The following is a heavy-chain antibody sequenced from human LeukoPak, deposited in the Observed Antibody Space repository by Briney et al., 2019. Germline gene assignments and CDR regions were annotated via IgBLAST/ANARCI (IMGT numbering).Heavy chain of an antibody. Sequence: ASVKVSCKASGYTFTGYYMHWVRQAPGQGLEWMGRINPNNGATNYAQKLQGKVTITGDTSISTAYMELSSLRSDDTAVYYCTRESGSYHGNDYWGQGTLVTVSS. V-gene: IGHV1-2*06. D-gene: IGHD1-26*01. CDR1: GYTFTGYY. CDR3: TRESGSYHGNDY. CDR2: INPNNGAT. J-gene: IGHJ4*02.